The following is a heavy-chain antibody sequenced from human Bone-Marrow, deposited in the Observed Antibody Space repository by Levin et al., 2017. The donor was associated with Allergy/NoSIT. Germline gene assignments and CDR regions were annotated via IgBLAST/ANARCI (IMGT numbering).Heavy chain of an antibody. D-gene: IGHD7-27*01. J-gene: IGHJ4*02. CDR1: GGSISSYY. CDR2: IYYSGST. V-gene: IGHV4-59*01. Sequence: MASETLSLTCTVSGGSISSYYWSWIRQPPGKGLEWIGYIYYSGSTNYNPSLKSRVTMSVDTSKNQFSLRLSSVTAADTAVYYCARDGDERQIDYWGQGALVTVSS. CDR3: ARDGDERQIDY.